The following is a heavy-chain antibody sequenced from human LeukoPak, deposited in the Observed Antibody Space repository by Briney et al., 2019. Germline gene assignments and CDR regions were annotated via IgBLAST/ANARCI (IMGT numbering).Heavy chain of an antibody. Sequence: PGGSLRLSCAASGFTFSSYWMSWVRQAPGKGLEWVANIKQDGSEKYYVDSVKGRFTISRDNAKNSLYLQMNSLRAEDTAVYYCARDIAVVVAATYYFDYWGQGTLVTVSS. J-gene: IGHJ4*02. V-gene: IGHV3-7*01. CDR3: ARDIAVVVAATYYFDY. CDR2: IKQDGSEK. D-gene: IGHD2-15*01. CDR1: GFTFSSYW.